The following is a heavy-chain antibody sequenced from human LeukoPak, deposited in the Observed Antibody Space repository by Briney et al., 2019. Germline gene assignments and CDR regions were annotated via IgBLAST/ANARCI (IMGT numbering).Heavy chain of an antibody. CDR1: GFTFSSYA. V-gene: IGHV3-23*01. CDR2: ISGSGGST. D-gene: IGHD2-2*02. Sequence: GSLRLSCAASGFTFSSYAMSWVRQAPGKGLEWVSAISGSGGSTYYADSVKGRFTISRDNSKNTLYLQMNSLRAEDTAVYYCAKDSCSSTSCYTGVDYWGQGTLVTVSS. CDR3: AKDSCSSTSCYTGVDY. J-gene: IGHJ4*02.